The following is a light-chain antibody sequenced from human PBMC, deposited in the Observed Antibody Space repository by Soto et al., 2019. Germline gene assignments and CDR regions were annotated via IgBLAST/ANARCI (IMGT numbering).Light chain of an antibody. Sequence: QSVLTQPPSASGTPGQRVTISCSGSSSNIGSNSVNWYQQLPGTAPKLLIYSDSQRPSGVPDRFSGSKSGTSASLAISGLRSEDEADFYCATWDDRLNGDVFGTGTKLTVL. J-gene: IGLJ1*01. CDR1: SSNIGSNS. CDR2: SDS. CDR3: ATWDDRLNGDV. V-gene: IGLV1-44*01.